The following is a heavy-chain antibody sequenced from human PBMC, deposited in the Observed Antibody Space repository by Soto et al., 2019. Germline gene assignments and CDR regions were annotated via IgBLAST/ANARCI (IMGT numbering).Heavy chain of an antibody. D-gene: IGHD6-13*01. Sequence: EVQLLESGGGLVQPGGSLRLSCAASGFTFSRYAMSWVRQAPGQGLEWVSTLSGSGLSTNYADSVKGRFTISRDNSMNTLYLQMNSLRVEDTAVYFCAKGTAASGTSGFDYWGQGTLVTVSS. J-gene: IGHJ4*02. CDR2: LSGSGLST. CDR1: GFTFSRYA. V-gene: IGHV3-23*01. CDR3: AKGTAASGTSGFDY.